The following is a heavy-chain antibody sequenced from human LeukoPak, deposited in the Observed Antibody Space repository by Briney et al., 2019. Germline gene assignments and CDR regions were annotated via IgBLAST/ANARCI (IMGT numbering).Heavy chain of an antibody. D-gene: IGHD1-26*01. J-gene: IGHJ6*02. V-gene: IGHV4-59*08. CDR3: ARHTTADYYYYGMDV. CDR2: ISYSGST. CDR1: GGSISSYY. Sequence: SETLSLTCTVSGGSISSYYWSWIRQPPGKGLEWIGYISYSGSTNYNPSLKGRVTISVDTSKYQFSLKLSSVTAADTAVYYCARHTTADYYYYGMDVWGQGTTVTVSS.